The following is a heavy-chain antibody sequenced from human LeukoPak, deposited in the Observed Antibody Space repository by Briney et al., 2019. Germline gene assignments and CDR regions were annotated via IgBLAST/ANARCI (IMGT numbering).Heavy chain of an antibody. J-gene: IGHJ3*02. Sequence: GGSLRLSCAASGFTFSSYWMSWVRQTPGKGLEWVANIKEDGNEKYYVDSVKGRFTISRDNAKNSLYLQMNSLRAEDTAVYYCARTAGDTQWRASDIWGQGTMVTVSS. V-gene: IGHV3-7*01. CDR3: ARTAGDTQWRASDI. CDR1: GFTFSSYW. CDR2: IKEDGNEK. D-gene: IGHD6-19*01.